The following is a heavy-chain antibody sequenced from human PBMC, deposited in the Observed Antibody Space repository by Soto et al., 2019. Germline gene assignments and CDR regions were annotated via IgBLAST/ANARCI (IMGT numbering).Heavy chain of an antibody. Sequence: SQTLSLTCAISGDSVSSNSAAWNWIRQSPSRGLEWLGRTYYRSKWYNDYAVSVKSRITINPDTSKNQFSLQLNSVTPEDTAVYYCAREGGDRGNYYYYMDVWGKGTTVTVSS. J-gene: IGHJ6*03. CDR1: GDSVSSNSAA. CDR2: TYYRSKWYN. CDR3: AREGGDRGNYYYYMDV. V-gene: IGHV6-1*01. D-gene: IGHD2-21*01.